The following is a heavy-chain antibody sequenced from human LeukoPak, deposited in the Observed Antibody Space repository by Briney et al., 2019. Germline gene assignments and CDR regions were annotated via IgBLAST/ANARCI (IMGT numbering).Heavy chain of an antibody. Sequence: ASVKVSCKASGGTFSSYAISWVRQAPGQGLEWMGWINPNSGGTNYAQKFQGRVTMTRDTSISTAYMELSRLRSDDTAAYYCARVGRNYFDYWGQGTLVTVSS. V-gene: IGHV1-2*02. CDR2: INPNSGGT. J-gene: IGHJ4*02. CDR1: GGTFSSYA. CDR3: ARVGRNYFDY.